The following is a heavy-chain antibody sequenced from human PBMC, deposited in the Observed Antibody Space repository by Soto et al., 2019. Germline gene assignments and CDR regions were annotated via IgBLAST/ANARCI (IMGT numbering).Heavy chain of an antibody. J-gene: IGHJ6*03. Sequence: SETLSLTCAVYGGSFSGYYWSWIRQPPGKGLEWIGEINHSGSTNYNPSLKSRVTISVDTSKNQFSLKLSSVTAADTAVYYCARGQPYGSGSYPYMDVWGKGTTVTVSS. CDR3: ARGQPYGSGSYPYMDV. CDR2: INHSGST. CDR1: GGSFSGYY. D-gene: IGHD3-10*01. V-gene: IGHV4-34*01.